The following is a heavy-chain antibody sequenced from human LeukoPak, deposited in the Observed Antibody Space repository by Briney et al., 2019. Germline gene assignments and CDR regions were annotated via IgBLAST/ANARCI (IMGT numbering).Heavy chain of an antibody. CDR2: INPNSGGT. J-gene: IGHJ4*02. CDR1: GYTFTGYY. CDR3: ARGHCSSTSCYYFDY. Sequence: GASVKVSCKASGYTFTGYYMHWVRQAPGQGLEWMGWINPNSGGTNYAQKFQGRVTMTRDTSISTAYMELSRLRSDDTAVYYCARGHCSSTSCYYFDYWGQGTLVTVSS. V-gene: IGHV1-2*02. D-gene: IGHD2-2*01.